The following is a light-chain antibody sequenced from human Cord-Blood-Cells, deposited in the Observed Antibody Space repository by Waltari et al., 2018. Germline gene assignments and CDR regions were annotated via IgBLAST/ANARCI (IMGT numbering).Light chain of an antibody. Sequence: QSVLTQPPSASGTPGQRVTISCSGSSSTIGSNYVYWYQQLPGTAPKLLIYRNNQRPSGVPDRFSGSKSGTSASLAISGLRSEVEADYYCAAWDDSLSGVFGGGTKLTVL. V-gene: IGLV1-47*01. CDR2: RNN. J-gene: IGLJ3*02. CDR3: AAWDDSLSGV. CDR1: SSTIGSNY.